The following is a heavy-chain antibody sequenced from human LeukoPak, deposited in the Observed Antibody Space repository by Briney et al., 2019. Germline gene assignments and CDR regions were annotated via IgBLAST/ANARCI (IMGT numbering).Heavy chain of an antibody. CDR2: IYPGDSDT. CDR3: ARPGYNDYVGVFDI. J-gene: IGHJ3*02. Sequence: GESLKISCKGSGYSFSSYWIGWLRQMPGKGLEWMLIIYPGDSDTKYNPSFQDQVITSANKTISTSYLQQISLKASDTAIYFCARPGYNDYVGVFDIWGEGKMVTVSS. D-gene: IGHD3-16*01. CDR1: GYSFSSYW. V-gene: IGHV5-51*01.